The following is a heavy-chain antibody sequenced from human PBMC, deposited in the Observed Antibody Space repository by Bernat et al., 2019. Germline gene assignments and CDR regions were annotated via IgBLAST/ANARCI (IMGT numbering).Heavy chain of an antibody. CDR1: GFTFSGYA. D-gene: IGHD4-23*01. Sequence: QVQLVESGGGGVQPGRSLRLSFAAPGFTFSGYAMHWVAQAPGKGLEWVAVISYDGSNKYYADSVKGRFTISRDNSKNTLYLQMNSLRAEDTAVYYCAKDRGTTVVTPWFDPWGQGTLVTVSS. CDR2: ISYDGSNK. CDR3: AKDRGTTVVTPWFDP. V-gene: IGHV3-30*18. J-gene: IGHJ5*02.